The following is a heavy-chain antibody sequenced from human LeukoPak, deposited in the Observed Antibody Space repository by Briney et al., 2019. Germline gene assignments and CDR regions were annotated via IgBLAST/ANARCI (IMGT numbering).Heavy chain of an antibody. V-gene: IGHV3-33*01. CDR1: GFTFSIYG. CDR3: ARAGIGNALDY. CDR2: IWYDGSNK. Sequence: GSLRLSCAASGFTFSIYGINWVRQAPGKGLEWVAIIWYDGSNKYFAESVMGRFSISKDNSKNTVYLQMNSLRIEDTAVYYCARAGIGNALDYWGQGTQVTVSS. D-gene: IGHD2-2*01. J-gene: IGHJ4*02.